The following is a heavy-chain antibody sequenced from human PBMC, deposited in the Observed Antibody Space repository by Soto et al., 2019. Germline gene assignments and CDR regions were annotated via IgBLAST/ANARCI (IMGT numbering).Heavy chain of an antibody. Sequence: QVRLQESGPQLVKPSATLSLTCTVSGGAFRSYFWSWIRQPPGKGLEWIGNIHSSGKSNYNPSFKSRVSMSIDPSKTQFSVRLTSVTAADTAVYFCARDDPFDPWGQGILVTVSS. CDR3: ARDDPFDP. CDR1: GGAFRSYF. CDR2: IHSSGKS. V-gene: IGHV4-59*01. J-gene: IGHJ5*02.